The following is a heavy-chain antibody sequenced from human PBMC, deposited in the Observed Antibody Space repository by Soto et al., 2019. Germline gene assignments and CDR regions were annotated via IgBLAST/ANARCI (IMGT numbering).Heavy chain of an antibody. CDR2: VYYSGST. D-gene: IGHD6-13*01. CDR1: GGSVSSGSYY. V-gene: IGHV4-61*01. CDR3: ARGSSSWPYFFDY. J-gene: IGHJ4*02. Sequence: QVQLQESGPGLVKPSETLSLTCTVSGGSVSSGSYYWSWIRQPPGMGLEWIGYVYYSGSTNYNPYLKSRVTISVDTSKNQFSLKLTSVTAADTAVYYCARGSSSWPYFFDYWGQGTLVTVSS.